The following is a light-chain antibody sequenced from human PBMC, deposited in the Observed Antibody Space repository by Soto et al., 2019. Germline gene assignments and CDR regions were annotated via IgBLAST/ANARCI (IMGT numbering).Light chain of an antibody. J-gene: IGKJ5*01. Sequence: EIVLTQSPGTLSLSPGERATLSCRASQSVSSSYLAWYQQKPGQAPRLLIYGASSRATGIPDRFSGSGSGTEFTLTISSLEPEDSAVYYCQQRNVWPPVTFGQGTRLEIK. V-gene: IGKV3D-20*02. CDR3: QQRNVWPPVT. CDR1: QSVSSSY. CDR2: GAS.